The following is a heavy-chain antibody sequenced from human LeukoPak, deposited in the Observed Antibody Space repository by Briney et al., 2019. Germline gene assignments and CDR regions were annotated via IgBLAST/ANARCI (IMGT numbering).Heavy chain of an antibody. D-gene: IGHD3-3*01. CDR2: IYYSGST. CDR3: ARMTYYDFWSGYYNPAPFPIFDY. V-gene: IGHV4-30-4*01. Sequence: SETLSLTCTVSGGSISSGDYYWSWIRQPPGKGLEWIGYIYYSGSTYYNPSLKSRVTISVDTSKNQFSLKLSSVTAADTAVYYCARMTYYDFWSGYYNPAPFPIFDYWGQGTLVTVSS. CDR1: GGSISSGDYY. J-gene: IGHJ4*02.